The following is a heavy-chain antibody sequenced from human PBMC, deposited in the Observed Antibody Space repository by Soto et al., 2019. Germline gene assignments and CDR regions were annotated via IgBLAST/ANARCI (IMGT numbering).Heavy chain of an antibody. CDR3: AKELPPIVVVVAATTFDY. V-gene: IGHV3-23*01. Sequence: GGSLRLSCAASGFTFSSYAMSWVRQAPGKGLEWVSAISGSGGSTYYADSVKGRFTISRDNSKNTLYLQMNSLRAEDTAVYYCAKELPPIVVVVAATTFDYWGQGTLVTVSS. CDR1: GFTFSSYA. CDR2: ISGSGGST. J-gene: IGHJ4*02. D-gene: IGHD2-15*01.